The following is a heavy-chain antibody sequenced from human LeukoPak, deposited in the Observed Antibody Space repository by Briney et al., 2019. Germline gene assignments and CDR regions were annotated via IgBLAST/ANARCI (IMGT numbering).Heavy chain of an antibody. D-gene: IGHD6-19*01. CDR1: GFTVSSNY. CDR3: GRDSSGWYPTGGSS. J-gene: IGHJ5*02. Sequence: GGSLRLSCAASGFTVSSNYMSWVRQAPGKGLDWVSVIYSGGSTYYSDSAKGRFTISRDNSKNTLYIQMNSLRAEDTAVYYCGRDSSGWYPTGGSSWGQGTLVTVSS. V-gene: IGHV3-66*01. CDR2: IYSGGST.